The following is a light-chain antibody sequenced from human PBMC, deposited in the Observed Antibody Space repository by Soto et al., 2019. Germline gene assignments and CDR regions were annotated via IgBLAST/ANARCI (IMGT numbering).Light chain of an antibody. Sequence: VLTQSPVTLSVSPGERATLSCRASQSISSNLAWYQQKPGQAPRLLIYGASTRATGIPARFSGSGSGTEFTLTISSLQSEDFAVYYCQQYNNWPPWTFGQGTKVDIE. V-gene: IGKV3-15*01. J-gene: IGKJ1*01. CDR1: QSISSN. CDR3: QQYNNWPPWT. CDR2: GAS.